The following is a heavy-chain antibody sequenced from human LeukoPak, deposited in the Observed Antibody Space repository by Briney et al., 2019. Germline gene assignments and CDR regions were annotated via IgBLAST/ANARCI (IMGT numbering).Heavy chain of an antibody. Sequence: GGSLRLSCAASGFTFSSYGMHWVRQAPGKGLEWVAVIWYDGSNKYYADSVRGRFTISRDNSKNTLYLQMNSLRAEDTAVYYCASDGGPFDYWGQGTLVTVSS. CDR2: IWYDGSNK. CDR1: GFTFSSYG. D-gene: IGHD4-23*01. V-gene: IGHV3-33*01. CDR3: ASDGGPFDY. J-gene: IGHJ4*02.